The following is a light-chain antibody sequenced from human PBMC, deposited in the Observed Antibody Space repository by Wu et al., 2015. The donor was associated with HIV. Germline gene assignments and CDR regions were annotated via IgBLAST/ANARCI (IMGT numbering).Light chain of an antibody. CDR3: QQYASSPLLT. CDR1: QSVGSSY. CDR2: GAS. Sequence: EIVLTQSPGTLSLSPGERATLSCRTSQSVGSSYLAWYQQKPGQAPRLLIYGASSRATGIPDRFSAGGSGTDFTLTISRLEPEDFAVYYCQQYASSPLLTFGGGTKVEIK. V-gene: IGKV3-20*01. J-gene: IGKJ4*01.